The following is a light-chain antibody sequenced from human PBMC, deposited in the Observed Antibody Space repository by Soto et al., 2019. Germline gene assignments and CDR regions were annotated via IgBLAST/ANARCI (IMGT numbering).Light chain of an antibody. CDR1: RSNIGAGYY. J-gene: IGLJ1*01. V-gene: IGLV1-40*01. CDR3: QSYDSSLSAYV. Sequence: QSVLTQPPSVSGAPGQRVTICCTGSRSNIGAGYYVHWYQQLPGTAPKLLIYGNSNRPSGVPDRFSGSMSGTSASLAITGLQAEDEADYYCQSYDSSLSAYVFATGAKLTVL. CDR2: GNS.